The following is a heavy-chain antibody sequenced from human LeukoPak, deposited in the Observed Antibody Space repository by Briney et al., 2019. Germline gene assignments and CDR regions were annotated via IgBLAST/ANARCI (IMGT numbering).Heavy chain of an antibody. CDR2: IYYSGST. CDR1: GGSISSSSYY. CDR3: ARMVFGVGICFDP. J-gene: IGHJ5*02. D-gene: IGHD3-3*01. V-gene: IGHV4-39*01. Sequence: SETLSLTCTVSGGSISSSSYYWGWIRQPPGKGLEWIGSIYYSGSTYYNPSLKSRVTISVDTSKNQFSLKLSSVTAADTAVYYCARMVFGVGICFDPWGQGTLVTVSS.